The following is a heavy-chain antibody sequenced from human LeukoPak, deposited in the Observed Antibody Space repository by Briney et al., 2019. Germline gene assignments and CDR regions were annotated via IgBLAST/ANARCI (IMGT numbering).Heavy chain of an antibody. V-gene: IGHV1-2*02. CDR1: GYTFTSYG. CDR3: LLRAFDY. Sequence: ASVKVSCKASGYTFTSYGISWVRQAPGQGLEWMGWINPNSGGTNYAQKFQGRVTMTRDTSTSTAYMELSRLRSDDTAVYYCLLRAFDYWGQGTLVTVSS. J-gene: IGHJ4*02. D-gene: IGHD2-21*01. CDR2: INPNSGGT.